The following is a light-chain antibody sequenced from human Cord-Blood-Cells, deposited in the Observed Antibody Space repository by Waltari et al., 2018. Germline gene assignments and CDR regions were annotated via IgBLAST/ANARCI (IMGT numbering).Light chain of an antibody. CDR1: SSYVGGYNY. V-gene: IGLV2-14*01. CDR2: EVS. J-gene: IGLJ1*01. Sequence: QSALTQPAPVSGSPGQSIPISCPGTSSYVGGYNYVSWYQQHPGKAPKLMIYEVSNRPSGVSNRFSGSKSGNTASLTISGLQAEDEADYYCSSYTSSSTYVFGTGTKVTVL. CDR3: SSYTSSSTYV.